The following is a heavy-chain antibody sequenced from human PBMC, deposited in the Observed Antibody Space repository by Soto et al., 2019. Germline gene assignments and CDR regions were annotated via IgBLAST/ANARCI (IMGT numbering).Heavy chain of an antibody. D-gene: IGHD6-6*01. CDR1: GGSVSDKTYY. CDR3: AGRFFSRSSPFDY. CDR2: VYYSGTT. Sequence: PSETLSLTCSVSGGSVSDKTYYWSWIRQPPGKRLEWIGYVYYSGTTNYNPSLKSRVTISVDLSKNRFSLKLSSVTAADTAVYYCAGRFFSRSSPFDYWGQGTLVTVSS. V-gene: IGHV4-61*01. J-gene: IGHJ4*02.